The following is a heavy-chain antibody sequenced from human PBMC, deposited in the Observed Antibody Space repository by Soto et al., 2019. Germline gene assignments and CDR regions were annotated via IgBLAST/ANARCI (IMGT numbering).Heavy chain of an antibody. Sequence: GGSLRLSCAASGFTFSNYWMTWVRQAPGKGLEWVANIKTDGSQKEYLDSVKGRFTVSRANAKKSVYLQMNSLSGEDTAVYYCARDPGEYGGDVRWGAFDLWGLGTMVTVSS. J-gene: IGHJ3*01. CDR2: IKTDGSQK. CDR1: GFTFSNYW. D-gene: IGHD7-27*01. V-gene: IGHV3-7*01. CDR3: ARDPGEYGGDVRWGAFDL.